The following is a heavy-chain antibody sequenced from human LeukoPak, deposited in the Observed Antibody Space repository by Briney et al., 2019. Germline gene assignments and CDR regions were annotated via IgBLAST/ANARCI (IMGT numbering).Heavy chain of an antibody. Sequence: SETLSLTCAVSDYSISSGYYWGWIRQPPGKGLEWIGSIFHSGNTYYNPSLKSRVTISVDTSKNQFSLKLSSVTAADTAVHYCARTFAYANTAMVSDYWGQGTLVTVSS. V-gene: IGHV4-38-2*01. CDR3: ARTFAYANTAMVSDY. CDR1: DYSISSGYY. J-gene: IGHJ4*02. D-gene: IGHD5-18*01. CDR2: IFHSGNT.